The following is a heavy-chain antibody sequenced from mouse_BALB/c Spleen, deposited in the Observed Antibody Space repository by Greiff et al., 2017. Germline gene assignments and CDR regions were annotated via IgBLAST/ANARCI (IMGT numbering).Heavy chain of an antibody. CDR3: ARTYDDRYFDV. D-gene: IGHD2-14*01. CDR2: IYPGDGDT. J-gene: IGHJ1*01. V-gene: IGHV1-82*01. CDR1: GYAFSSSW. Sequence: QVQLQQSGPELVKPGASVKISCKASGYAFSSSWMNWVKQRPGQGLEWIGRIYPGDGDTNYNGKFKGKATLTADKSSSTAYMQLSSLTSVDSAVYFCARTYDDRYFDVWGAGTTVTVSS.